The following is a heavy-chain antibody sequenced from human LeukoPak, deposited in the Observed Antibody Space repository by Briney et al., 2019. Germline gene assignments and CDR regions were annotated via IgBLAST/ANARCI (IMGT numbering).Heavy chain of an antibody. CDR2: ISTYNGNT. CDR1: GYTFTSYG. Sequence: ASVKVSGKASGYTFTSYGLTWLRQAPGQGLEWMGWISTYNGNTYYAQGLQGRVSMTTDTSTSTAYMELRSLRSDDTAVYYCARPHSYGSTYFDCWGQGTLVTVSS. J-gene: IGHJ4*02. V-gene: IGHV1-18*01. D-gene: IGHD4-17*01. CDR3: ARPHSYGSTYFDC.